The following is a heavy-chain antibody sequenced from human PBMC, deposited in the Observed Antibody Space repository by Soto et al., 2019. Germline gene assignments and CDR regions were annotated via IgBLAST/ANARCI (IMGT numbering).Heavy chain of an antibody. D-gene: IGHD2-2*01. J-gene: IGHJ6*02. CDR3: ARAGRGVVEPAATPAYYYYYGMDV. V-gene: IGHV3-7*01. CDR2: IKQDGSEK. Sequence: PGGSLRLSCAASGFTFSSYWMSWVRQAPGKGLEWVANIKQDGSEKYYVDSVKGRFTISRDNAKNSLYLQMNSLRAEDTAVYYCARAGRGVVEPAATPAYYYYYGMDVWGQGTTVTVS. CDR1: GFTFSSYW.